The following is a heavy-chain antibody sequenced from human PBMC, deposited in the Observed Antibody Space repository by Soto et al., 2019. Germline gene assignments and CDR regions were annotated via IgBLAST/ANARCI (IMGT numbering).Heavy chain of an antibody. J-gene: IGHJ4*02. CDR2: LTPYDGKT. CDR1: GYTFTSYA. Sequence: ASVKVSCTAFGYTFTSYAVSWVRRAPGQGLEWMGWLTPYDGKTNYAQHLQGRVAVTIDTSTDTAYMDLRSLRSDDTAVYYCATVVGAVHHWGQGTQVTVSS. D-gene: IGHD1-26*01. CDR3: ATVVGAVHH. V-gene: IGHV1-18*01.